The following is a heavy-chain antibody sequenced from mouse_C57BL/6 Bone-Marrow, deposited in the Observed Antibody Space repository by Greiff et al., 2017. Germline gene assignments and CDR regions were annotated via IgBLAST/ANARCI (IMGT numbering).Heavy chain of an antibody. CDR1: GYTFTDYN. J-gene: IGHJ1*03. V-gene: IGHV1-18*01. CDR2: INPNHGGT. Sequence: VQLQQSGPELVKPGASVKLPCKASGYTFTDYNMDWVKQSHGKSLEWIGDINPNHGGTIYNQKFKGKATLTVDKSSSTAYMELRSLTSEDTAVYYCAKKGYDGYSYWYFEVWGTGTTGTVSS. D-gene: IGHD2-3*01. CDR3: AKKGYDGYSYWYFEV.